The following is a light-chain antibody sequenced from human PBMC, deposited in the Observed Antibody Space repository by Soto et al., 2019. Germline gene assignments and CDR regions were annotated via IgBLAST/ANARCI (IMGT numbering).Light chain of an antibody. CDR3: QQYNNWPPWT. J-gene: IGKJ1*01. Sequence: EIVMTQSPVTLSVSPGERATLSCRASQSVSSNLAWYQQIPGQAPRLLIYGASTRATGIPVRFSGSGSETEFTLTISSLQSEDFAVYYCQQYNNWPPWTFGQGTKVEIK. V-gene: IGKV3-15*01. CDR2: GAS. CDR1: QSVSSN.